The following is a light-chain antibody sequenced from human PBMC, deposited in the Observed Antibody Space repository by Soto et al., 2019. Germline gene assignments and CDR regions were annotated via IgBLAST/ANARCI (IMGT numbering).Light chain of an antibody. CDR2: HAS. V-gene: IGKV1-5*01. Sequence: IQMTQSPSTLSASVGDRVTITCRASQSINSWLSWYQQSPGKAPKLLIYHASTLESGVPSRFSGSGAGTDFPLTSSSLPPDDVANYYCQEYGYSSTFGGGTKVEIK. J-gene: IGKJ4*01. CDR3: QEYGYSST. CDR1: QSINSW.